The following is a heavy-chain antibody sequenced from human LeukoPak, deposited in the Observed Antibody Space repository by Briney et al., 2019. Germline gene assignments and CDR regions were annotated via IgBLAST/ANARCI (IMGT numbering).Heavy chain of an antibody. V-gene: IGHV1-8*01. CDR1: GYTFTSYD. CDR3: ARGICTYGLSPFDP. Sequence: GASVKVSCKASGYTFTSYDINWVRQATGQGLEWMGWMNPNSANTGYAQKFQGRVTMTRNTSISTAYMELSSLRSEDTAVYYCARGICTYGLSPFDPWGQGTLVTVSS. D-gene: IGHD3-10*01. J-gene: IGHJ5*02. CDR2: MNPNSANT.